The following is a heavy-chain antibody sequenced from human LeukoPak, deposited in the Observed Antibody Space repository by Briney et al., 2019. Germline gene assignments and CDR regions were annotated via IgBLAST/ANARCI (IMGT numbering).Heavy chain of an antibody. D-gene: IGHD4-17*01. Sequence: PSETLSLTCTVSGGSISSSSYYWGWIRQPPGKGLEWIGSIYYSGSTNYNPSLKSRVTISVDTSKNQFSLKLSSVTAADTAVYYCARSRVTMTWFDPWGQGTLVTVSS. J-gene: IGHJ5*02. CDR2: IYYSGST. CDR3: ARSRVTMTWFDP. CDR1: GGSISSSSYY. V-gene: IGHV4-39*07.